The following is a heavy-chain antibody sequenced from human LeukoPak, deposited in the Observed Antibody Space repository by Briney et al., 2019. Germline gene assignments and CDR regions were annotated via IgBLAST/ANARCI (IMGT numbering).Heavy chain of an antibody. CDR1: GYTFTSYD. Sequence: ASVKVSCKASGYTFTSYDINWVRQATGQGLEWMGWMNPNSGNTGYAQKFQGRVTMTRNTSISTAYMELSSLRSEDTAVYYCARGPQYCSSTSCRYYYYYYMDVWGKGTTVTVSS. CDR3: ARGPQYCSSTSCRYYYYYYMDV. V-gene: IGHV1-8*01. CDR2: MNPNSGNT. J-gene: IGHJ6*03. D-gene: IGHD2-2*01.